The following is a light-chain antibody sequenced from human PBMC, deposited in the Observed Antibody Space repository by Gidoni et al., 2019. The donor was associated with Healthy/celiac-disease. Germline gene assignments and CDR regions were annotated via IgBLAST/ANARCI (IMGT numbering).Light chain of an antibody. CDR3: SSYTSNSTYV. V-gene: IGLV2-14*01. J-gene: IGLJ1*01. Sequence: QSALTQPASVSGSPGQSITISCTGTSSDGGGYNYVSWYQQHPGKAPKLMIYDVNNRPSGVSNRFSGSKSGNTASLTISGLQAEDEADYYCSSYTSNSTYVFGTGTKVTVL. CDR2: DVN. CDR1: SSDGGGYNY.